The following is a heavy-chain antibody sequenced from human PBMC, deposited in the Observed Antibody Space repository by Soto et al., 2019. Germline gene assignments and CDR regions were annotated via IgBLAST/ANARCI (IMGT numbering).Heavy chain of an antibody. CDR3: AKGGGNYLDY. J-gene: IGHJ4*02. CDR1: GFTFSNYG. V-gene: IGHV3-23*01. D-gene: IGHD3-16*02. CDR2: IISSGVDT. Sequence: GGSLRLSCAASGFTFSNYGMTWVRQVSGKGLEWVSTIISSGVDTFYADSMKGRFAISRDNSKNTLYLQMNSLRTDDTAVYYCAKGGGNYLDYWGQGTVVTVSS.